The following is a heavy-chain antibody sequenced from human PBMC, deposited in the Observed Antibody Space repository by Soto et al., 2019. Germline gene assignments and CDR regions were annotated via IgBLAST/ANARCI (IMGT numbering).Heavy chain of an antibody. D-gene: IGHD3-9*01. CDR2: IYYSGST. Sequence: EPRSLTWTVSGGSISRYYWGWIRQPPGKGLEWIGYIYYSGSTNYNPSLKSRVTISVDTSKNQFSLKLSSVTAADTAVYYCARDYYEILTGYGTIRGFDPWGQGTLVTGSS. CDR1: GGSISRYY. V-gene: IGHV4-59*01. CDR3: ARDYYEILTGYGTIRGFDP. J-gene: IGHJ5*02.